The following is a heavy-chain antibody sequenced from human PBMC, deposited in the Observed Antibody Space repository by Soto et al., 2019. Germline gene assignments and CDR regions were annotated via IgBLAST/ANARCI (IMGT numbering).Heavy chain of an antibody. Sequence: QLQLQESGPGLVKPSETLSLTCTVSGGSISSSSYYWGWIRQPPGKGLEWIGSIYYSGSTYYNPSLKSRVTISVDTSKNQFSLKLSSVTAADTAVYYCARHVRANDYGFDYWGQGTLVTVSS. D-gene: IGHD4-17*01. J-gene: IGHJ4*02. V-gene: IGHV4-39*01. CDR2: IYYSGST. CDR1: GGSISSSSYY. CDR3: ARHVRANDYGFDY.